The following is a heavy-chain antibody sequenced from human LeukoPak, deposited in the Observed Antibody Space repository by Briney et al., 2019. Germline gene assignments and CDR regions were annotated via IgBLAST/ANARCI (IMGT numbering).Heavy chain of an antibody. D-gene: IGHD3-10*01. CDR1: GYSFTNYW. V-gene: IGHV5-51*01. Sequence: GEPLKISCKASGYSFTNYWIGWVRQMPGKGLEWMGIFSPGDSNTRYSPSFQGQVTISADKSITTASLQWSSLKASDTAIYYCARWPRGATSDYFDYWGQGTLVTVSS. CDR2: FSPGDSNT. J-gene: IGHJ4*02. CDR3: ARWPRGATSDYFDY.